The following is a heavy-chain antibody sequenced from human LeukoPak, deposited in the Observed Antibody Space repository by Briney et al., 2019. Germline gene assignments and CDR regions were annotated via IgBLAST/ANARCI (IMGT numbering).Heavy chain of an antibody. CDR3: ARADVTMVRGVIIVRAFDI. J-gene: IGHJ3*02. Sequence: ASVKVSCKASGGTFSSYAISWVRQAPGQGLEWMGWISAYNGNTNYAQKLQGRVTMTTDTSTSTAYMELRSLRSDDTAVYYCARADVTMVRGVIIVRAFDIWGQGTMVTVSS. V-gene: IGHV1-18*01. CDR2: ISAYNGNT. CDR1: GGTFSSYA. D-gene: IGHD3-10*01.